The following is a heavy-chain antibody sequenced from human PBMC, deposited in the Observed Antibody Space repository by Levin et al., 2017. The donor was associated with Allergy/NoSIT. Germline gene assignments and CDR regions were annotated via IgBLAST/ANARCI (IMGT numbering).Heavy chain of an antibody. CDR1: GYSFTSYW. V-gene: IGHV5-51*01. CDR2: IYPGDSDT. D-gene: IGHD4-17*01. CDR3: ARRKRQIEGVGDYQIAFDI. J-gene: IGHJ3*02. Sequence: PGGSLRLSCKGSGYSFTSYWIGWVRQMPGKGLEWMGIIYPGDSDTRYSPSFQGKVTISADKSISTAYLQWSSLKASDTAMYYCARRKRQIEGVGDYQIAFDIWGQGTMVTVSS.